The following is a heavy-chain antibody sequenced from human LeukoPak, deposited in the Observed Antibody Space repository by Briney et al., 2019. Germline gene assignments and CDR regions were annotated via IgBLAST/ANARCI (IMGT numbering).Heavy chain of an antibody. V-gene: IGHV3-7*01. CDR2: IKQDGSEK. D-gene: IGHD6-19*01. CDR3: ARVIVVFSPADIAVAAVGFDY. J-gene: IGHJ4*02. Sequence: GGSLRLSCAASDFSFSNSWMDWVRQAPGKGLEWVANIKQDGSEKYYVDSVKGRFTISRDNAKNSLYLQMNSLRAEDTAVYYCARVIVVFSPADIAVAAVGFDYWGQGTLVTVSS. CDR1: DFSFSNSW.